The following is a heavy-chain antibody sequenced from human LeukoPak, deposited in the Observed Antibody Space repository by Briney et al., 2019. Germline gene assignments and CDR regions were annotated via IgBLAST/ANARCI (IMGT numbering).Heavy chain of an antibody. Sequence: GSLRLSCAASRFTFSSYAMSWVRQVPGKGLEWVSAISGSGGSTYYADSVKGRFTISRDNSKNTLYLQMNSLRAEDTAVYYCAKDLQLWFREFDYWGQGTLVTVSS. CDR2: ISGSGGST. V-gene: IGHV3-23*01. CDR3: AKDLQLWFREFDY. J-gene: IGHJ4*02. D-gene: IGHD5-18*01. CDR1: RFTFSSYA.